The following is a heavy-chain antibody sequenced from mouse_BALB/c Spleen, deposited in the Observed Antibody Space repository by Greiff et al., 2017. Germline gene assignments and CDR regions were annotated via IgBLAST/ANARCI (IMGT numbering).Heavy chain of an antibody. D-gene: IGHD2-1*01. V-gene: IGHV5-12-1*01. J-gene: IGHJ2*01. CDR2: ISSGGGST. CDR1: GFAFSSYD. Sequence: VQLKESGGGLVKPGGSLKLSCAASGFAFSSYDMSWVRQTPEKRLEWVAYISSGGGSTYYPDTVKGRFTISRDNAKNTLYLQMSSLKSEDTAMYYCARHGNLDYWGQGTTLTVSS. CDR3: ARHGNLDY.